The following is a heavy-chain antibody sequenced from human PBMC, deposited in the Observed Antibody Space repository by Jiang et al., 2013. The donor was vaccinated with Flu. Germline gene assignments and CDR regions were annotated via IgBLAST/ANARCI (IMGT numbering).Heavy chain of an antibody. V-gene: IGHV1-69*01. J-gene: IGHJ4*02. Sequence: SCKASGGTFSSYAISWVRQAPGQGLEWMGGIIPIFGTANYAQKFQGRVTITADESTSTAYMELSSLRSEDTAVYYCASGLRFLEWTISFDYWGQGTLVTVSS. CDR1: GGTFSSYA. CDR2: IIPIFGTA. CDR3: ASGLRFLEWTISFDY. D-gene: IGHD3-3*01.